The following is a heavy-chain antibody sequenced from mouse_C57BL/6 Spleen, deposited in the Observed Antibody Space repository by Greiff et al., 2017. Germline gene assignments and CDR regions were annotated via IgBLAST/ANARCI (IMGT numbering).Heavy chain of an antibody. Sequence: DVKLVESGGDLVKPGGSLKLSCAASGFTFSSYGMSWVRQTPDKRLEWVATISSGGSYTYYPDSVKGRFTISRDNAKNTLYLQMSSLKSEDTAVYYCANYYGSSSPFAYWGQGTLVTVSA. CDR2: ISSGGSYT. D-gene: IGHD1-1*01. V-gene: IGHV5-6*02. CDR3: ANYYGSSSPFAY. CDR1: GFTFSSYG. J-gene: IGHJ3*01.